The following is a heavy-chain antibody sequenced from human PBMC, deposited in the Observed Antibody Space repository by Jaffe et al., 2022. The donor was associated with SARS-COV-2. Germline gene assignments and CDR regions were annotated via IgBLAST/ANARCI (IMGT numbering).Heavy chain of an antibody. J-gene: IGHJ5*02. V-gene: IGHV3-9*01. CDR2: ISWNSGSI. D-gene: IGHD2-15*01. CDR3: AKDGCSGGSCYHYGNWFDP. CDR1: GFTFDDYA. Sequence: EVQLVESGGGLVQPGRSLRLSCAASGFTFDDYAMHWVRQAPGKGLEWVSGISWNSGSIGYADSVKGRFTISRDNAKNSLYLQMNSLRAEDTALYYCAKDGCSGGSCYHYGNWFDPWGQGTLVTVSS.